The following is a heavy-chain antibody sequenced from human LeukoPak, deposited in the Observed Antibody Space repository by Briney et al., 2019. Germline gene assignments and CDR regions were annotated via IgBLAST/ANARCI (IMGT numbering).Heavy chain of an antibody. V-gene: IGHV3-23*01. CDR1: GFSFSSNV. Sequence: GGSLRLSCAASGFSFSSNVMNWVRQAPGKGLEWVSVISASGGSTHYADSVKGRFTISRDNSKNTLYLQMNSLRADDTAAYFCAKAAGSAPNYYFGYWGQGTLVTVSS. CDR2: ISASGGST. D-gene: IGHD3-10*01. CDR3: AKAAGSAPNYYFGY. J-gene: IGHJ4*02.